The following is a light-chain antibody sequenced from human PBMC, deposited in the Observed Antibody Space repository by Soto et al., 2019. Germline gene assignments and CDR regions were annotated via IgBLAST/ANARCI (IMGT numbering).Light chain of an antibody. CDR1: QRVSSSY. Sequence: EVVLTQSPGTLSLSPGERATLSCRASQRVSSSYLAWYQQKPGQAPRLLIYGSSSRATGIPDRFSGSGSGTDFTLTISRLEPEDFEVYYCQQYGGSPWTFGQGTKVEF. J-gene: IGKJ1*01. CDR3: QQYGGSPWT. CDR2: GSS. V-gene: IGKV3-20*01.